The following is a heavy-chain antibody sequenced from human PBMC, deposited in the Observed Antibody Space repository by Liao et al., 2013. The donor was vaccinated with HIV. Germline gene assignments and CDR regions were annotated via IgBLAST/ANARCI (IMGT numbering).Heavy chain of an antibody. D-gene: IGHD3-3*01. CDR1: GEPINSVPYY. CDR2: IYYSGSA. J-gene: IGHJ6*03. V-gene: IGHV4-30-4*01. CDR3: ARGDNGFWSGSHYYFYYMDV. Sequence: QVQLQESGPGLVRPSQTLSLSCTASGEPINSVPYYWSWIRLPPGKGPEWIGHIYYSGSADYNPSLKSRVSISLDTSKNQFSLKLSSVTAADTAVYYCARGDNGFWSGSHYYFYYMDVWGKGTTVTVSS.